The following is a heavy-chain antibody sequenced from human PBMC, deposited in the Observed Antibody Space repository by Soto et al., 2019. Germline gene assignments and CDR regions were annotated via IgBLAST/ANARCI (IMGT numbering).Heavy chain of an antibody. D-gene: IGHD3-22*01. J-gene: IGHJ4*02. CDR3: ARHCFVRKTMIVVARTRAYFDY. CDR1: GGSISSSSYY. Sequence: SETLSLTCTVSGGSISSSSYYWGWIRQPPGKGLEWIGSSYYSGSTYYNPSLKSRVTISVDTSKNQFSLKLSSVTAADTAVYYCARHCFVRKTMIVVARTRAYFDYWGQGTLVTVSS. V-gene: IGHV4-39*01. CDR2: SYYSGST.